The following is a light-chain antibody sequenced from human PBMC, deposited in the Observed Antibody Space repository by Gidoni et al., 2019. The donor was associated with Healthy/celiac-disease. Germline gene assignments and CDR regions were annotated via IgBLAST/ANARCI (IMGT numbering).Light chain of an antibody. CDR3: QQYNNWPRT. CDR1: QSVSSN. CDR2: GAS. J-gene: IGKJ1*01. Sequence: EIVMTQPPATLSVSPGESATLSCRASQSVSSNLAWYQQKPGQAPRLLIYGASTRATGIPARFSGSGSGTEFTLTISSLQSEDFAVYYCQQYNNWPRTFGQXTKVEIK. V-gene: IGKV3-15*01.